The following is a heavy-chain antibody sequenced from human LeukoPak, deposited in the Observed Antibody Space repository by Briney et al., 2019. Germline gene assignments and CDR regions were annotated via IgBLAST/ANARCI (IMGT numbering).Heavy chain of an antibody. CDR1: GGSISSYY. Sequence: PSETLSLTCTVSGGSISSYYWSWIRQPPGKGLEWIGYIYYSGSTNYNPSLKSQVTISVDTSKNQFSLKLSSVTAADTAVYYCARDPYYYDSSGYYYYYGMDVWGQGTTVTVSS. CDR2: IYYSGST. V-gene: IGHV4-59*01. CDR3: ARDPYYYDSSGYYYYYGMDV. D-gene: IGHD3-22*01. J-gene: IGHJ6*02.